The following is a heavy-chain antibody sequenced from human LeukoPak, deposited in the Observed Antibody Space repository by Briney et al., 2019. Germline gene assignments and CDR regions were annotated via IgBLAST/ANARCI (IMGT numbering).Heavy chain of an antibody. CDR1: GFTFSAYS. V-gene: IGHV3-21*04. Sequence: PGGSLRLSCEASGFTFSAYSMTWVRQAPGKGLEWVSSISSSHYIYYADSAEGRFTISRDNAKNSLYQQMNSLRAEDTALYYCAREKNYYYYMDVWGKGTTVTVSS. J-gene: IGHJ6*03. CDR3: AREKNYYYYMDV. CDR2: ISSSHYI.